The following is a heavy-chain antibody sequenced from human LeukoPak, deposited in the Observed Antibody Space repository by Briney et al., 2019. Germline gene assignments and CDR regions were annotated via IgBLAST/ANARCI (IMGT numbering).Heavy chain of an antibody. J-gene: IGHJ4*02. CDR2: VHLDGRT. V-gene: IGHV4-4*02. Sequence: PSETLSLTCPAPGGSASSLNWWTCFRQPPGKGLEWIGEVHLDGRTNYNPSLTGRLTMSVDLYENHISLKLTSVTAADTAVYYCAREGGFYRPLDYSGQGTLVTVSS. CDR3: AREGGFYRPLDY. D-gene: IGHD3-3*01. CDR1: GGSASSLNW.